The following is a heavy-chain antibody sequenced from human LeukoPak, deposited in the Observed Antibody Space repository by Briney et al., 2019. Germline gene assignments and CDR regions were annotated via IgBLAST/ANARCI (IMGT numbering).Heavy chain of an antibody. CDR1: GFTFSNYA. V-gene: IGHV3-30*04. Sequence: PGGSLRLSCAASGFTFSNYAMDWVRQAPGKGLEWVAVISKDGSMKYYADSVQGRFTVSRDNPNNTLYLQMNSLRTEDTAVYYCAGESFDIWGQGTMVTVSS. J-gene: IGHJ3*02. CDR2: ISKDGSMK. CDR3: AGESFDI.